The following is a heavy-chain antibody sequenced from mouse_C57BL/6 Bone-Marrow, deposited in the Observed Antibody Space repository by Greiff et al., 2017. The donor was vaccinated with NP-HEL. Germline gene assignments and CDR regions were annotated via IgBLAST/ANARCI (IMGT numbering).Heavy chain of an antibody. CDR1: GFTFTDYY. CDR2: IRNNATGYPT. V-gene: IGHV7-3*01. J-gene: IGHJ4*01. D-gene: IGHD2-4*01. Sequence: EVQGVESGGGLVQPGGSLSLSCAASGFTFTDYYMSWVRQPPGKALEWLGFIRNNATGYPTEYSASVKGRFTISRDNSQSILYLQMNALRAEDSATYYCARSIYYDYADDPFYAMDYWGQGTSVTVSS. CDR3: ARSIYYDYADDPFYAMDY.